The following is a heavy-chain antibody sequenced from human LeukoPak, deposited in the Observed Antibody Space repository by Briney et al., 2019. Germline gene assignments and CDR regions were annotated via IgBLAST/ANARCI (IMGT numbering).Heavy chain of an antibody. CDR1: GFTFSSYA. Sequence: GGSLRLSCAASGFTFSSYAMSWVRQAPGKGLEWVSAISGSGGSTYYADSVKGRFAISRDNSKNTLFLQMNSLRAEDTAVYYCAKEATYYYDISGYWRGAYDIWGQGTMVTVSS. CDR2: ISGSGGST. D-gene: IGHD3-22*01. J-gene: IGHJ3*02. V-gene: IGHV3-23*01. CDR3: AKEATYYYDISGYWRGAYDI.